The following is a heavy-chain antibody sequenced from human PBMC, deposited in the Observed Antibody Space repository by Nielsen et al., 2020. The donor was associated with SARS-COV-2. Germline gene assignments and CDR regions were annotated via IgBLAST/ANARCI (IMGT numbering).Heavy chain of an antibody. CDR1: GGSISSYY. CDR2: ISHSGST. CDR3: ARGVHASDQYYYYYYMDV. Sequence: SETLSLTCTVSGGSISSYYWSWIRQPPGKGLEWIAEISHSGSTTYNPSLQRRVTMSVDTSKNQFSLRLSSVTAADSAVYYCARGVHASDQYYYYYYMDVWGTGTTVTVSS. J-gene: IGHJ6*03. D-gene: IGHD2-8*01. V-gene: IGHV4-34*01.